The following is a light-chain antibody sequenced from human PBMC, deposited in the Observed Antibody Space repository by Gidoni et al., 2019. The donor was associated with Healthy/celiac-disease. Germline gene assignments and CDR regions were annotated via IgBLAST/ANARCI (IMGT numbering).Light chain of an antibody. V-gene: IGLV1-36*01. CDR1: NSNIGNSA. Sequence: QSVPTQPPSLTEAPTQAVTISRSGSNSNIGNSAVNWYQRLPGQAPKLLIHYDGLLPPGVSDRFSGSESGTSASLAISGLQSEDEADYYCAAWDDSLNGWVFGGGTKLTVL. J-gene: IGLJ3*02. CDR2: YDG. CDR3: AAWDDSLNGWV.